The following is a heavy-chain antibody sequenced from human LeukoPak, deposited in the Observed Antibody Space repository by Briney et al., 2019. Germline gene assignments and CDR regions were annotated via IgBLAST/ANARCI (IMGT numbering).Heavy chain of an antibody. V-gene: IGHV4-39*01. Sequence: PSETLSLTCTVSGGSISSSSYYWGWIRQPPGKGLEWIGSIYYSGSTYYNPSLKSRVTISVDTSKNQFSLKLSSVTAADTAVYYCARSGRWLQFFDYWGQGTLVTVSS. CDR1: GGSISSSSYY. D-gene: IGHD5-24*01. CDR3: ARSGRWLQFFDY. CDR2: IYYSGST. J-gene: IGHJ4*02.